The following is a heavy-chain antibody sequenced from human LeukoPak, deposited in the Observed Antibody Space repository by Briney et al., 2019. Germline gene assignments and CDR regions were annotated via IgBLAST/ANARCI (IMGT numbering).Heavy chain of an antibody. CDR3: ARGSNPSGYSLDY. CDR1: GSMYNYY. D-gene: IGHD3-3*01. Sequence: PSETLSLTCTVSGSMYNYYWSWIRQPPGKGLEWIGYIHYNGITNYNPSLKSRVTISVDTSKNQFSLKLSSVTAADTAVYYCARGSNPSGYSLDYWGQGTLVTVSS. CDR2: IHYNGIT. J-gene: IGHJ4*02. V-gene: IGHV4-59*01.